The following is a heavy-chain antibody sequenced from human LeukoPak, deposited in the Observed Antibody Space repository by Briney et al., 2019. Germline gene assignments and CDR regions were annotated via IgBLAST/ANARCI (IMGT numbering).Heavy chain of an antibody. V-gene: IGHV4-34*08. D-gene: IGHD3-16*01. Sequence: GSLRLSCAASGFTFSSYAMSWIRQPPGKGLEWIGEINHSGSTNYNPSLKSRVTISVDTSKNQFSLKLSSVTAADTAVYYCAARGTYGPLDYWGQGTLVTVSS. CDR3: AARGTYGPLDY. CDR2: INHSGST. CDR1: GFTFSSYA. J-gene: IGHJ4*02.